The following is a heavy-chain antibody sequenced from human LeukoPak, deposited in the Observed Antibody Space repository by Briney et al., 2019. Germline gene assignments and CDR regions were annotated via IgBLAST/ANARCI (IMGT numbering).Heavy chain of an antibody. D-gene: IGHD3-16*01. J-gene: IGHJ3*01. Sequence: GGSLRLSCAASGFIVGNNYLSWVRQAPGKGLECVSASYSGGRAFYTDSVKGRFSIFRDNSKNVVYLQMNSLRADDTAVYYCARRWVYDKRAFDAWGQGTMVTVSS. CDR1: GFIVGNNY. V-gene: IGHV3-53*01. CDR2: SYSGGRA. CDR3: ARRWVYDKRAFDA.